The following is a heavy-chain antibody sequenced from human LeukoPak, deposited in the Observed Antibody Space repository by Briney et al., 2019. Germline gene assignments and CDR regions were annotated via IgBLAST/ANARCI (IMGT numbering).Heavy chain of an antibody. CDR1: GFTFDDYA. CDR3: AKDIVATIGEFGVFDY. V-gene: IGHV3-9*01. D-gene: IGHD5-12*01. CDR2: ISWNSGSI. Sequence: GGSLRLSCAASGFTFDDYAMHWVRQAPGKGLEWVSGISWNSGSIGYADSVKGRFTISRDNAKNSLYLQMNSLRAEDTALYYCAKDIVATIGEFGVFDYWGQGTLVTVSS. J-gene: IGHJ4*02.